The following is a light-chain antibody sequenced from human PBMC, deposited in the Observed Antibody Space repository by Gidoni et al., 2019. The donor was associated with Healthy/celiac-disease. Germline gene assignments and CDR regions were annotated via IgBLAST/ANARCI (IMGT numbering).Light chain of an antibody. J-gene: IGKJ1*01. V-gene: IGKV3-20*01. Sequence: EIVLTQSPGTLSLSPGERATLSCRASQSVSSSYLAWYQQKPGQAPRLLIHGASSRAPGIPDRFSGSGSGTDFTLTISRLEPEDFAVYYCQQYGSSPRTFGQGTKVEIK. CDR2: GAS. CDR3: QQYGSSPRT. CDR1: QSVSSSY.